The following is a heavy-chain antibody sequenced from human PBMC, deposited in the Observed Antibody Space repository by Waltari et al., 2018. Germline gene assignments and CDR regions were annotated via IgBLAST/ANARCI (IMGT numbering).Heavy chain of an antibody. Sequence: QVQLVESGGGVVQPGRSLRLSCAASGFTFSSYAMHWVRQAPGKGLEWVAVISYDGSNKYYADSVKDRFTISRDNSKNTLYLQMNSLRAEDTAVYYCAALVGATVVDYWGQGTLVTVSS. CDR1: GFTFSSYA. J-gene: IGHJ4*02. CDR2: ISYDGSNK. D-gene: IGHD1-26*01. CDR3: AALVGATVVDY. V-gene: IGHV3-30-3*01.